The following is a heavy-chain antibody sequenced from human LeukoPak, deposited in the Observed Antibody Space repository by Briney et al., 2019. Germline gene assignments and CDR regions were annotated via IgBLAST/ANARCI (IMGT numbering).Heavy chain of an antibody. D-gene: IGHD2-15*01. CDR3: ARLGTSATYFDF. CDR2: IYPGDSDT. CDR1: GYTFTTYW. Sequence: HGESLKISCKGSGYTFTTYWIGWVRQMPGKGLEWMAIIYPGDSDTRYSPSFQGQVAISADKSISTAYLQWSNLTASDTAMYYCARLGTSATYFDFWGQGTLVTVSS. V-gene: IGHV5-51*01. J-gene: IGHJ4*02.